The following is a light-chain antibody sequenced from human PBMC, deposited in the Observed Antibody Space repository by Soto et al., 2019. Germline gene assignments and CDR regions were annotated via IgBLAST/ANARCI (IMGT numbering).Light chain of an antibody. Sequence: QSVLTQPPSVSGAPGQRVTISCTGSSSNIGAGYDVHWYQQLPGTAPQLLISGNSNRPSGVPDRFSGSKSGTSASLAITGLQAEDEADYYCQSSDSCLCGSVVFGGGTKLTVL. CDR2: GNS. CDR1: SSNIGAGYD. J-gene: IGLJ2*01. V-gene: IGLV1-40*01. CDR3: QSSDSCLCGSVV.